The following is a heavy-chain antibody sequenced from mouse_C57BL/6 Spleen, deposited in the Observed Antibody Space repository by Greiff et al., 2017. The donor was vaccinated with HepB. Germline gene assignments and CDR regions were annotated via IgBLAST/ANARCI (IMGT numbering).Heavy chain of an antibody. D-gene: IGHD2-3*01. CDR1: GFTFNTYA. Sequence: EVQLVESGGGLVQPKGSLKLSCAASGFTFNTYAMHWVRQAPGKGLEWVARIRSKSSNYATYYADSVKDRFTISRDDSQSMLYLQMNNLKTEDTAMYYCVRDGGDGYYTFYAMDYWGQGTSVTVSS. CDR2: IRSKSSNYAT. V-gene: IGHV10-3*01. CDR3: VRDGGDGYYTFYAMDY. J-gene: IGHJ4*01.